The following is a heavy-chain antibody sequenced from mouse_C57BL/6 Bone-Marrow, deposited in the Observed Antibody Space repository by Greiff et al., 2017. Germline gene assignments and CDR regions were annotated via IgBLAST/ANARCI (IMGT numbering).Heavy chain of an antibody. CDR2: ISSGSSTI. D-gene: IGHD2-4*01. CDR1: GFTFSDYG. J-gene: IGHJ3*01. CDR3: ATYYDEDWFAY. V-gene: IGHV5-17*01. Sequence: EVKLMESGGGLVKPGGSLKLSCAASGFTFSDYGMHWVRQAPEKGLEWVAYISSGSSTIYYADTVKGRFTISRDNAKNTLFLQMTSLRSEDTAMYYCATYYDEDWFAYWGQGTLVTVSA.